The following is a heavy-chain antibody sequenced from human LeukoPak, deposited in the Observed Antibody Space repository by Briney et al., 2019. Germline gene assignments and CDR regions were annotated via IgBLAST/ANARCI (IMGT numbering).Heavy chain of an antibody. J-gene: IGHJ6*03. D-gene: IGHD3-16*01. V-gene: IGHV1-8*01. CDR3: ARLHWESGGIYFYYYMDV. Sequence: EASVKVSCKASGYTFTSYDINWVRQAPGQGLEWMASMNPNNGNTAYVRKFQGRVTMTRDTSIGTAYLELSALRSEDTAVYYCARLHWESGGIYFYYYMDVWGKGTTVTVSS. CDR2: MNPNNGNT. CDR1: GYTFTSYD.